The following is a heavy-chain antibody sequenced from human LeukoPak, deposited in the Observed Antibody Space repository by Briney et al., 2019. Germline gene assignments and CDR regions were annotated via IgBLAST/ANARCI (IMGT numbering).Heavy chain of an antibody. CDR3: ARGIAVAGPIFDY. CDR1: GGSISTYY. J-gene: IGHJ4*02. CDR2: IYYSGST. Sequence: SETLSLTCTVSGGSISTYYWSWIRQPPGKGLEWIGYIYYSGSTNYNPSLKSRVTISVDTSKNQFSLKLSSVTAADTAVYYCARGIAVAGPIFDYWGQGTLVTVSS. D-gene: IGHD6-19*01. V-gene: IGHV4-59*01.